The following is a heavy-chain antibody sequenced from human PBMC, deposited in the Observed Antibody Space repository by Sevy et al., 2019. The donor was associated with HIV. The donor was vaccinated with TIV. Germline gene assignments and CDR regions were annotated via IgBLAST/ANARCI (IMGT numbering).Heavy chain of an antibody. D-gene: IGHD3-22*01. V-gene: IGHV3-23*01. CDR2: ITGTGGNT. CDR3: AKNPLSFRDSSGPWGGFDC. CDR1: GFTFSTFA. Sequence: GGSLRLSCAASGFTFSTFAMSWVRQTPGKGLEWVSAITGTGGNTYYADSVKGRFTISRDNSKNTLHLQMNSLRAEDTAVCYCAKNPLSFRDSSGPWGGFDCWGQGTLVTVSS. J-gene: IGHJ4*02.